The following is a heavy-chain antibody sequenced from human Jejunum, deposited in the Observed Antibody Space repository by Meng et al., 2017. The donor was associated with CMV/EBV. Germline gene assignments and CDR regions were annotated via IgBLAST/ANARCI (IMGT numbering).Heavy chain of an antibody. CDR1: SDFVGGSSYY. V-gene: IGHV4-39*07. J-gene: IGHJ4*02. D-gene: IGHD6-6*01. CDR2: IYYSGST. CDR3: ARMTYSSSPVD. Sequence: QRVSPELVNPPDVPFLIVIVSSDFVGGSSYYWGWIRHPQGKGMTWIGNIYYSGSTYYTPSLKSRVSISVDTSTNQFSLRLSSMTAADTAVYYCARMTYSSSPVDWGQGTLVTVSS.